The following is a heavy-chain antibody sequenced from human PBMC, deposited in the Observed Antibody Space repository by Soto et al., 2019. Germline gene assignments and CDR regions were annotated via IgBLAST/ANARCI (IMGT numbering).Heavy chain of an antibody. V-gene: IGHV1-3*01. CDR2: INAGNGNT. CDR3: AREDAGGSYFDY. Sequence: ASVKVSCKASGYTFTSYAMHWVRQAPGQRLEWMGWINAGNGNTKYSQKFQGRVTITRDTSASTAYMELSSLRSEDTAVYYCAREDAGGSYFDYWGQRTLVTVSS. CDR1: GYTFTSYA. D-gene: IGHD3-16*01. J-gene: IGHJ4*02.